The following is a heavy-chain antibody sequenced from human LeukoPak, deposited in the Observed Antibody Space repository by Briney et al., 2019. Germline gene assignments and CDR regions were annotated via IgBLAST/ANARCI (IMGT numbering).Heavy chain of an antibody. J-gene: IGHJ5*02. CDR1: GFTFDYYA. D-gene: IGHD5-18*01. Sequence: PGRSLRLSFATSGFTFDYYAMHWVRQAPGKGLEWVSGISWNSGSIGYADSVKGRFTISRDNAKHSLYLQMDSLRAEGMALYYCAEGETSYGYSDWFDPWGQGTLVTVSS. V-gene: IGHV3-9*03. CDR3: AEGETSYGYSDWFDP. CDR2: ISWNSGSI.